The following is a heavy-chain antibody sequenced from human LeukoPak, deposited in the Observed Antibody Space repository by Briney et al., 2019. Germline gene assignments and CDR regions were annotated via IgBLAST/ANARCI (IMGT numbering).Heavy chain of an antibody. V-gene: IGHV6-1*01. CDR2: TYHRSKWYN. D-gene: IGHD3-22*01. Sequence: SQTLSLTYAISGDSFSINSAAWNWVRQSPARGLEWLGRTYHRSKWYNDYAVSVKSRITINPDTSKNQFSLQLNSVTPEDTAVYYCARAGAYYYDSSGYYSFDYWGQGTLVTVSS. CDR3: ARAGAYYYDSSGYYSFDY. CDR1: GDSFSINSAA. J-gene: IGHJ4*02.